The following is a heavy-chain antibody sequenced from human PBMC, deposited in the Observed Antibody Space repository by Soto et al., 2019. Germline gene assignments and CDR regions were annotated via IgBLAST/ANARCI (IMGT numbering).Heavy chain of an antibody. Sequence: EMQLVESGGGLGQPGGSLRLSCAASDFSIGTFWMHWVRQGPGKGLVWVSRINGDETTTEYSDFVKGRFTGSRDNAKNTVYLQMNILRAEDTALYYCARGYDFWSGYHRPHGLDLWGQGTAVTVSS. CDR1: DFSIGTFW. J-gene: IGHJ6*02. CDR2: INGDETTT. CDR3: ARGYDFWSGYHRPHGLDL. D-gene: IGHD3-3*01. V-gene: IGHV3-74*01.